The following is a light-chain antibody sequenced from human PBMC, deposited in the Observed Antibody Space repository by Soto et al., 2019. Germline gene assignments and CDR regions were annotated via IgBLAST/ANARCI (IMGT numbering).Light chain of an antibody. Sequence: DIVMTQSPDSLAVSLGESATINCKSSQSVLYSSNNKNYLAWYQQKPGQPPKLLIYWASTRESGVPDRFSGSGSGTDFTLNISSMQAEDVAVYYCQQYYRPLRTCGQGTNVEIK. J-gene: IGKJ1*01. CDR1: QSVLYSSNNKNY. V-gene: IGKV4-1*01. CDR3: QQYYRPLRT. CDR2: WAS.